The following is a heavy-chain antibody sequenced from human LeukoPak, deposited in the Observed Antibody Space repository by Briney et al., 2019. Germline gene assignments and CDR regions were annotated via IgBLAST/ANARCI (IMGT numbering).Heavy chain of an antibody. Sequence: SETLSLTCIVSGYSISSDCYWGWIRQPPGKGLEWIGSVYHTGSTYYNPSLKSRVTISADTSKNQFSLKLSSVTAADTAVYYCARAFGVVIYFDYWGQGTLVTVSS. CDR1: GYSISSDCY. CDR2: VYHTGST. D-gene: IGHD3-3*01. CDR3: ARAFGVVIYFDY. V-gene: IGHV4-38-2*02. J-gene: IGHJ4*02.